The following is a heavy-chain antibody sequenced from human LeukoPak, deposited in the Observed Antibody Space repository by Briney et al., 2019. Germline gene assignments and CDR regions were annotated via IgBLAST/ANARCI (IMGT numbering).Heavy chain of an antibody. D-gene: IGHD6-19*01. CDR1: GGTFISYA. Sequence: ASVKVSCKASGGTFISYAISWVRQAPGQGLEWMGGIIPIFGTANYAQKFQGRVTITADESTSTAYMELSSLRSEDTAVYYCARAVSSGWYTGFDYCGQGTLVTVSS. CDR3: ARAVSSGWYTGFDY. V-gene: IGHV1-69*13. J-gene: IGHJ4*02. CDR2: IIPIFGTA.